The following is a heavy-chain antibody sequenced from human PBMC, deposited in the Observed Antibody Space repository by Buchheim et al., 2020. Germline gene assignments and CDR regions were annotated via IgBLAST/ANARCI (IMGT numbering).Heavy chain of an antibody. CDR1: GFTFSSYS. CDR3: ARVIKAASSWYLDYYYYGMDV. D-gene: IGHD6-13*01. Sequence: EVQLVESGGGLVKPGGSLRLSCAASGFTFSSYSMNWVRQAPGKGLEWVSSISSSSSYIYYADSVKGRFTISRDNAKNSLYLQMNSLRAEDTAVYYCARVIKAASSWYLDYYYYGMDVWGQGTT. CDR2: ISSSSSYI. V-gene: IGHV3-21*01. J-gene: IGHJ6*02.